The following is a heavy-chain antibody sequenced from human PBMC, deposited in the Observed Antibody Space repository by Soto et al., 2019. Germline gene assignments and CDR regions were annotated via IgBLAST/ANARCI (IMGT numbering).Heavy chain of an antibody. CDR1: GYTFTSYY. Sequence: QVQLVQSGAEVKKPGASVTVSCKASGYTFTSYYIHWVRQAPGQGLEWVGIINPSGGSTSYAQKFQGRVTMTRDTSTSTLYMEVSGLRSQDTAVYYCARDQEPSTLYYDYYYMDVWCKGTTVTVSS. V-gene: IGHV1-46*03. CDR2: INPSGGST. CDR3: ARDQEPSTLYYDYYYMDV. J-gene: IGHJ6*03.